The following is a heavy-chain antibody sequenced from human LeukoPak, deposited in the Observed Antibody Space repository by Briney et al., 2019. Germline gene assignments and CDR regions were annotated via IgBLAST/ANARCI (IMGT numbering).Heavy chain of an antibody. J-gene: IGHJ4*02. D-gene: IGHD1-26*01. CDR1: GFTFDDYA. CDR3: AKEDPEFSGSYYGPLDY. CDR2: ISWNSGSI. Sequence: PGGSLRLSCAASGFTFDDYAMHWVRQAPGKGLEWVSGISWNSGSIGYADSVKGRFTISRDNTKNSLYLQMNSLRAEDTALYYCAKEDPEFSGSYYGPLDYWGQGTLVTVSS. V-gene: IGHV3-9*01.